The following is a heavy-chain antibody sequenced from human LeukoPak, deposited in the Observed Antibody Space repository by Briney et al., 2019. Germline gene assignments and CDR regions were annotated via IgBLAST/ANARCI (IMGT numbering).Heavy chain of an antibody. CDR1: RDSISSYY. J-gene: IGHJ5*02. V-gene: IGHV4-59*01. CDR2: IYYSGST. D-gene: IGHD3-22*01. CDR3: ARAYYYDSSGYYNWFDP. Sequence: SETLSLTCSVSRDSISSYYWSWIRQPPGKGLEWIGYIYYSGSTNYNPSLKSRVTISVDTSKNQFSLKLSSVTAADTAVYYCARAYYYDSSGYYNWFDPWGQGTLVTVSS.